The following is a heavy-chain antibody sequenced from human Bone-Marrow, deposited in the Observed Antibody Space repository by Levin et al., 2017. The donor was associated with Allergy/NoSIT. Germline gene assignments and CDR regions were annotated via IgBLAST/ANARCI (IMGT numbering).Heavy chain of an antibody. V-gene: IGHV3-30*18. CDR2: ISHDGNYK. CDR3: AKDRFVGGPFDGYFDV. CDR1: GFTFSSHG. Sequence: GGSLRLSCSASGFTFSSHGMHWVRQAPGKGLEWVAIISHDGNYKDYGDSVKGRFTISRDNSKNTVYVQMNSLRPEDTAVYYCAKDRFVGGPFDGYFDVWGQGTLVTVSS. D-gene: IGHD3-3*01. J-gene: IGHJ4*02.